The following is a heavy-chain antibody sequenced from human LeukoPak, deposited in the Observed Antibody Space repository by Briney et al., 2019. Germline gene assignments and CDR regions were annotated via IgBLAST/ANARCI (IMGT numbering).Heavy chain of an antibody. CDR3: ARGRWDILTGYNCFDP. CDR2: IYTSGST. D-gene: IGHD3-9*01. J-gene: IGHJ5*02. CDR1: GGSITDNY. V-gene: IGHV4-4*07. Sequence: SETLSLTCTVSGGSITDNYWSWIRQPAGRGLEWIGRIYTSGSTDYKPSLRSRVTMSLDTSKNQFSLKLNSVTAADTAVYYCARGRWDILTGYNCFDPWGQGTLVTVSS.